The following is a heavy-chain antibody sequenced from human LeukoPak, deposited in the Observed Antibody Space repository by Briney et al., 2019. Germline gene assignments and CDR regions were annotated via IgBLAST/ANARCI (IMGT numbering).Heavy chain of an antibody. CDR1: GGSFSGYY. Sequence: KPSETLSLTCAVYGGSFSGYYWSWIRQPPGKGLEWIGEINHSGSTNYNPSLKSRVTISVDTSKNQFSLKLSSVTAADTAVYYCARVAYGDHRNPAFDIWGQGTMVTVSS. D-gene: IGHD4-17*01. J-gene: IGHJ3*02. CDR3: ARVAYGDHRNPAFDI. CDR2: INHSGST. V-gene: IGHV4-34*01.